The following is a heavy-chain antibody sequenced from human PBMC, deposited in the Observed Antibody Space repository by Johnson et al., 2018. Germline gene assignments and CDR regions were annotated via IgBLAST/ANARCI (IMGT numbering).Heavy chain of an antibody. V-gene: IGHV3-30*18. D-gene: IGHD1-26*01. CDR1: GFTFRSYG. J-gene: IGHJ1*01. Sequence: QVQLVESGGGVVQPGRSLRLSCAASGFTFRSYGMHWVRQAPGKGLEWVAVISYDGSNQYYADSVQGRFTISRDNSKNTLYLQMNSLRAEETAVYYCAKEGVREWEYYGPFQYWGPGTLVTVSS. CDR3: AKEGVREWEYYGPFQY. CDR2: ISYDGSNQ.